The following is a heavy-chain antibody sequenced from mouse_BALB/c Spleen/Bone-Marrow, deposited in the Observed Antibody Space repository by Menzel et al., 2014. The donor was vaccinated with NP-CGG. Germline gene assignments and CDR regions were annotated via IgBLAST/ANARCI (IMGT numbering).Heavy chain of an antibody. CDR2: INPDSSTI. CDR1: GFDFSRYW. D-gene: IGHD1-1*01. J-gene: IGHJ4*01. V-gene: IGHV4-1*02. CDR3: ARLGYYGMMAY. Sequence: EVQLVESGGGLVQPGGSLKLSCAASGFDFSRYWMGWVRQAPGRGLKWIGEINPDSSTINYTPSLKDKFIISRDNAKNALYLQMSKVRSEDTALCYCARLGYYGMMAYWGQGTSVTVSS.